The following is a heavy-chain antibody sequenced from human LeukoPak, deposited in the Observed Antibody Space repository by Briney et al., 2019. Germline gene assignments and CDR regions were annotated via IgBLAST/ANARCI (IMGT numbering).Heavy chain of an antibody. CDR2: INRYGNT. J-gene: IGHJ5*02. D-gene: IGHD3-9*01. CDR3: ARRALRYFDWLPPQNWFDP. CDR1: GGSFSGYH. V-gene: IGHV4-34*01. Sequence: SETLSLTCAVYGGSFSGYHWSWIRQPPGKGLEWIGEINRYGNTKYNASLTSRVTISVDTSKNQFSLKLSSVTAADTAVYYCARRALRYFDWLPPQNWFDPWGQGTLITVSS.